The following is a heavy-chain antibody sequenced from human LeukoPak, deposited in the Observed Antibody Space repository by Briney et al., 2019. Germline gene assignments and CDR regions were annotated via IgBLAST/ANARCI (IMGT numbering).Heavy chain of an antibody. CDR3: ARDFSMVLDY. CDR2: ISYDGSNK. V-gene: IGHV3-30-3*01. Sequence: GGSLSLSCAASGFTFSSYAMHWVRQAPGKGLEWVAVISYDGSNKYYADSVKGRFTISRDNSKNTLYLQMNSLRAEDTAVYYCARDFSMVLDYWGQGTLVTVSS. J-gene: IGHJ4*02. CDR1: GFTFSSYA. D-gene: IGHD3-10*01.